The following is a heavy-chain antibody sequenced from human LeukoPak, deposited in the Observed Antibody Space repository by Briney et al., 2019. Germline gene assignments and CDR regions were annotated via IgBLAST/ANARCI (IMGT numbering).Heavy chain of an antibody. Sequence: GGSLRLSCAASGFTFSNYAMSWVRQAPGKGLEWVSAITDSGGSTYYADSVQGRFTISRENSKNTLYLQMNGLRAEDTAVYYCAKGSASARPYYFDSWGQGTLITVSS. D-gene: IGHD2-15*01. J-gene: IGHJ4*02. V-gene: IGHV3-23*01. CDR3: AKGSASARPYYFDS. CDR1: GFTFSNYA. CDR2: ITDSGGST.